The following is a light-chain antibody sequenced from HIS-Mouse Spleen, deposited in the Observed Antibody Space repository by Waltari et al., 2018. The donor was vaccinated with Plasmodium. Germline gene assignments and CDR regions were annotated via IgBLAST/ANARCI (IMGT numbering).Light chain of an antibody. Sequence: QSALTQPASVSGTPGQSITISCTGTSSDVGSYNLVSWYQKHPGKATKLMIYEDSKRPSGVSNRFSGSKSGNTASLTISGLQAEDEADYYCCSYAGSSTWVFGGGTKLTVL. CDR1: SSDVGSYNL. J-gene: IGLJ3*02. CDR3: CSYAGSSTWV. V-gene: IGLV2-23*01. CDR2: EDS.